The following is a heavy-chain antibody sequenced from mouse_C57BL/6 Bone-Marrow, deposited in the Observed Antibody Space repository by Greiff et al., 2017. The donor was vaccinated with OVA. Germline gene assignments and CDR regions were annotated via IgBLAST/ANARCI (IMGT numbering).Heavy chain of an antibody. D-gene: IGHD1-1*01. CDR2: ISDGGSYT. CDR1: GFTFSSYA. Sequence: EVKLVESGGGLVKPGGSLKLSCAASGFTFSSYAMSWVRQTPEKRLEWVATISDGGSYTYYPDNVKGRFTISRDNAKNNLYLQMSHLKSEDTAMYYCARVVSSYGYFDVWGTGTTVTVSS. J-gene: IGHJ1*03. CDR3: ARVVSSYGYFDV. V-gene: IGHV5-4*03.